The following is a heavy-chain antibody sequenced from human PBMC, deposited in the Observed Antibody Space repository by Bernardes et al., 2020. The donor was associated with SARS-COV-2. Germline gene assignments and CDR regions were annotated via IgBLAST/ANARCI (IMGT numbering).Heavy chain of an antibody. J-gene: IGHJ4*02. D-gene: IGHD3-16*01. V-gene: IGHV4-59*11. CDR1: GVSITNHA. Sequence: SETLSLTCAVSGVSITNHAWGWVRQPSGKGLEWIGYSYSTNYNPSLKSRATISVDASRSRFSLELSSVTAADTAIYFCVRDNWGSLDYWGQGIRVTVSS. CDR2: SYST. CDR3: VRDNWGSLDY.